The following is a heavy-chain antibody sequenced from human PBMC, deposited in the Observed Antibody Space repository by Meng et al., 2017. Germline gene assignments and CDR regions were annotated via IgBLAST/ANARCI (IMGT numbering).Heavy chain of an antibody. Sequence: PQGGAGLFKPSETLSLTCAVYGGSFSGYYWSWIRQPPGKGLEWIGEINHSGSTNYNPSLKSRVTISVDTSKNQFSLKLSSVTAADTAVYYCARVPTYYYDSSGYYLFDYWGQGTLVTVSS. CDR2: INHSGST. D-gene: IGHD3-22*01. J-gene: IGHJ4*02. CDR1: GGSFSGYY. V-gene: IGHV4-34*01. CDR3: ARVPTYYYDSSGYYLFDY.